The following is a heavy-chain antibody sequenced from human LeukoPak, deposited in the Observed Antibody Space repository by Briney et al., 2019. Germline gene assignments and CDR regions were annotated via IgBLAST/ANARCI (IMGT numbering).Heavy chain of an antibody. CDR3: ASGIAAADYYYYFGMDV. Sequence: ASVKVSCKASGYTFTSYYMHWVRQAPGQGLEWMGLINPSGGSTSYAQKFQGRVTMTRDTSTSTVYMELSSLRSEDTAVYYCASGIAAADYYYYFGMDVWGKGTTVTVSS. V-gene: IGHV1-46*01. J-gene: IGHJ6*04. CDR2: INPSGGST. CDR1: GYTFTSYY. D-gene: IGHD6-13*01.